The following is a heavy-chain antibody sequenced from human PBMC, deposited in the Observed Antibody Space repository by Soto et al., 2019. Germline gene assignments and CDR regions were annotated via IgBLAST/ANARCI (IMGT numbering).Heavy chain of an antibody. CDR2: ISFDGRKE. CDR1: EFPFRSCA. CDR3: ARPIPRWSYHYGMDV. V-gene: IGHV3-30*03. Sequence: QLVESGGRGVPRGVPVTLLCKPCEFPFRSCAAHCVRDAAGRGLEWVALISFDGRKEYYADSVKGRFIVSRDNSRSMVYLQMDSLRPDDTAIYYCARPIPRWSYHYGMDVWGQGTTVTVSS. D-gene: IGHD2-15*01. J-gene: IGHJ6*02.